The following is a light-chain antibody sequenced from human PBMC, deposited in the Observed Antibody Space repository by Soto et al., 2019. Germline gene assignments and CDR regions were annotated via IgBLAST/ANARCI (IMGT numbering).Light chain of an antibody. CDR3: QQCGSLPGT. CDR2: GTS. Sequence: ETVLTQSPGTLSLSPGERATLSCRASQSVNGNCLAWYQQKPGQAPRLLIYGTSSRATGIPDRFSGSGSGTDFTLTISRLEPEDFAVYYCQQCGSLPGTFGQGTKVDIK. V-gene: IGKV3-20*01. J-gene: IGKJ1*01. CDR1: QSVNGNC.